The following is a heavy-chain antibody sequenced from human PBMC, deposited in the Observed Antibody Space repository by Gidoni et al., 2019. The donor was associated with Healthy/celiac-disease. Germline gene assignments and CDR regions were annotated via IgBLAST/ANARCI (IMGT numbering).Heavy chain of an antibody. Sequence: EVQLVESGGGLVQPGGSLSLSCAASGFTFSSYRMNWVRQAPGKGLEWVEYISSSSSTIYYADSVKGRFTISRDNAKNALYLQMNSRRAEDTAVYYCAREKYSSGWYYFDYWGQGTLVTVSS. CDR1: GFTFSSYR. J-gene: IGHJ4*02. CDR3: AREKYSSGWYYFDY. V-gene: IGHV3-48*01. D-gene: IGHD6-19*01. CDR2: ISSSSSTI.